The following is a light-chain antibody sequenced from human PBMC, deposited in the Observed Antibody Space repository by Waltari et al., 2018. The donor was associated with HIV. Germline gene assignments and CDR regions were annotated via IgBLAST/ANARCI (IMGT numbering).Light chain of an antibody. J-gene: IGLJ2*01. V-gene: IGLV2-14*03. Sequence: QSALTLTAPLPGPPGTSLTTPCPGTSREIGGSTFAVWYQQHPGKAPKLTIYNVNHRPSGISDRFSGSRSGNTASLTISGLQAEDEAIYYCSSYVSTKNVLFGGGTKGTVV. CDR2: NVN. CDR3: SSYVSTKNVL. CDR1: SREIGGSTF.